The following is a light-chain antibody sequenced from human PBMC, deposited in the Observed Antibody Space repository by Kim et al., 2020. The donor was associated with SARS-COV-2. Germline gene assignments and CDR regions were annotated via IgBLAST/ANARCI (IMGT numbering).Light chain of an antibody. Sequence: VSPGQTASIPCAGDKLGDKYACWYQQKPGQSPVLVIYQDSKRPSGIPERFSGSNSGNTATLTISGTQAMDEADYYCQAWDSSSWVFGGGTQLTVL. CDR1: KLGDKY. CDR3: QAWDSSSWV. CDR2: QDS. J-gene: IGLJ2*01. V-gene: IGLV3-1*01.